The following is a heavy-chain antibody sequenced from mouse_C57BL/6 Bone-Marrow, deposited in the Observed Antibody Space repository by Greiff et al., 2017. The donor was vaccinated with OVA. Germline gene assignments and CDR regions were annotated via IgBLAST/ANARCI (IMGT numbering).Heavy chain of an antibody. CDR3: AGLLDWYFDV. J-gene: IGHJ1*03. V-gene: IGHV1-81*01. CDR2: IYPRSGNT. Sequence: SGAELARPGASVKLSCKASGYTFTSYGISWVKQRTGQGLEWIGEIYPRSGNTYYNEKFKGKATLTADKSSSTAYMELRSLTSEDSAVYFCAGLLDWYFDVWGTGTTVTVSS. CDR1: GYTFTSYG. D-gene: IGHD1-1*01.